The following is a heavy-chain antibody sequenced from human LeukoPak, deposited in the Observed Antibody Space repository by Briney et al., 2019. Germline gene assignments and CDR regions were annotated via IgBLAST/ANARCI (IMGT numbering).Heavy chain of an antibody. Sequence: ASVKVSCKASGYTFTGYYMHWVRQAPGQGLEWMGWINPNSGGTNYAQKFQGRVTITADKSTSTAYMELSSLRSEDTAVYYCARGDRPNDAFDIWGQGTMVTVSS. CDR3: ARGDRPNDAFDI. D-gene: IGHD1-14*01. J-gene: IGHJ3*02. CDR2: INPNSGGT. CDR1: GYTFTGYY. V-gene: IGHV1-2*02.